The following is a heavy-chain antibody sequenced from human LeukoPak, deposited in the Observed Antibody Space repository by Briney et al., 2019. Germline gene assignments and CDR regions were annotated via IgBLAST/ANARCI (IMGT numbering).Heavy chain of an antibody. J-gene: IGHJ4*02. V-gene: IGHV3-7*01. Sequence: GGSLRLSCAASGFTFSQYWMSWVRQAPGKGLEWVANIKHDGSEKQDGSEKNYVDSVKGRFTISRDNAKNSLYLQMNSLRAEDTAVYYCARSEYSGYDYWVEPYYFDYWGQGTLVTVSS. CDR3: ARSEYSGYDYWVEPYYFDY. D-gene: IGHD5-12*01. CDR1: GFTFSQYW. CDR2: IKHDGSEKQDGSEK.